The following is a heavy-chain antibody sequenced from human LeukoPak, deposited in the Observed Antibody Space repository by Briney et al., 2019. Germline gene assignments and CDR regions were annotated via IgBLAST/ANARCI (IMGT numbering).Heavy chain of an antibody. CDR3: ARVGKNGWDFDH. CDR1: GFTFSVSW. Sequence: PGGSLRLSCAASGFTFSVSWMSWVRQAPGKGLAWVANIIEGGDVKYYVDSVKGRFTISRDNTKNSLYLQMTSLRADDTAVYYCARVGKNGWDFDHWGQGTLVTVSS. CDR2: IIEGGDVK. V-gene: IGHV3-7*01. D-gene: IGHD6-19*01. J-gene: IGHJ4*02.